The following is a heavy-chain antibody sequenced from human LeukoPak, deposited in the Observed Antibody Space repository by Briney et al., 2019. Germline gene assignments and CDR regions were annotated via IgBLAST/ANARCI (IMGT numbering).Heavy chain of an antibody. CDR1: GDSLSGSY. J-gene: IGHJ6*02. D-gene: IGHD3-16*01. Sequence: SETPSLTCTVSGDSLSGSYCTWVRKPPGQGLEWIGQIHYSGRADYNPSLKRRITISVDTSKNQMSLTLTSVTAADTAIYYCVKFGVDYDMGVWGQGTTVTVSS. V-gene: IGHV4-59*01. CDR2: IHYSGRA. CDR3: VKFGVDYDMGV.